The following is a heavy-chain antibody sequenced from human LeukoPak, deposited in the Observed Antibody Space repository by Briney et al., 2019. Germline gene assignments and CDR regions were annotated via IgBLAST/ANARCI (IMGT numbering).Heavy chain of an antibody. Sequence: GGSLRLSCAASGFTFSDHYMDWVRQAPGKGLEWVGRTRNKANSYTTEYAASVKGSFTISRDDSKNSLYLQMNSLKTEDTAVYYCRIAALLPYYYYYYMDVWGKGTTVTVSS. CDR1: GFTFSDHY. V-gene: IGHV3-72*01. CDR2: TRNKANSYTT. D-gene: IGHD2-15*01. CDR3: RIAALLPYYYYYYMDV. J-gene: IGHJ6*03.